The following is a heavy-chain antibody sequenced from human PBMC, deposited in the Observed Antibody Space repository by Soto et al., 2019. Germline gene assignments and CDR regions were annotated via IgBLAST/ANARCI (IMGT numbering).Heavy chain of an antibody. D-gene: IGHD3-3*01. V-gene: IGHV1-46*01. CDR3: AREGEGILRFLEWSRPAHGMDV. Sequence: AASVKVSCKASGYTFTSYYMHWVRQAPGQGLEWMGIINPSGGSTSYAQKFQGRVTMTRDTSTSTVYMELSSLRSEDTAVYYCAREGEGILRFLEWSRPAHGMDVWGQGTTVTVSS. CDR2: INPSGGST. J-gene: IGHJ6*02. CDR1: GYTFTSYY.